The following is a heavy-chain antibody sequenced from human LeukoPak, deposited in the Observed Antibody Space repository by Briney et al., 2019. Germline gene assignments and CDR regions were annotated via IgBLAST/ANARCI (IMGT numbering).Heavy chain of an antibody. CDR3: ATFTAMVPN. D-gene: IGHD5-18*01. Sequence: SETLSLTCAVYGGSFSGYYWSWIRRPPGKGLEWIGEINHSGSTNYNPSLKSRVTISVDTSKNQFSLKLSSVTAADTAVYYCATFTAMVPNWGQGTLVTVSS. CDR1: GGSFSGYY. V-gene: IGHV4-34*01. J-gene: IGHJ4*02. CDR2: INHSGST.